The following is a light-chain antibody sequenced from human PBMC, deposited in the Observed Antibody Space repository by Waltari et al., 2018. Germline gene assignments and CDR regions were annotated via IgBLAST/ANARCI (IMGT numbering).Light chain of an antibody. Sequence: DIRLTPSPSFLSAVVGDRVPITRLASQDISILLAWYQQTTEKAPNLLIFAASDLQSGVPLRFCGTGSGTEFTLTISILRPEDLTTYSCQHLHSYTHTFGQGTTLAIK. CDR3: QHLHSYTHT. CDR1: QDISIL. V-gene: IGKV1-9*01. CDR2: AAS. J-gene: IGKJ2*01.